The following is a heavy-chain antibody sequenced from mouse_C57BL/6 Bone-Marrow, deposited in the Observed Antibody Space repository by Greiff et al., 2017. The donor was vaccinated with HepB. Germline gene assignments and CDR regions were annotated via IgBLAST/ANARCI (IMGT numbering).Heavy chain of an antibody. D-gene: IGHD2-3*01. CDR2: IDPENGDT. CDR1: GFNIKDDY. J-gene: IGHJ3*01. CDR3: TPMVTPWFAY. V-gene: IGHV14-4*01. Sequence: EVKLLESGAELVRPGASVKLSCTASGFNIKDDYMHWVKQRPEQGLEWIGWIDPENGDTEYASKFQGKAPITADTSSTTSYLQLSSLSSEDTAVYYCTPMVTPWFAYWGQGTLVTVSA.